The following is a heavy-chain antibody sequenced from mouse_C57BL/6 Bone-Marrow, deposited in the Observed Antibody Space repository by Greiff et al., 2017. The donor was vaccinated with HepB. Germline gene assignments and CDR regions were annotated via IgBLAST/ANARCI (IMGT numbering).Heavy chain of an antibody. D-gene: IGHD2-2*01. CDR1: GYTFTSYW. V-gene: IGHV1-61*01. Sequence: QVQLQQPGAELVRPGSSVKLSCKASGYTFTSYWMDWVKQRPGQGLEWIGNIYPSDSETHYNQKFKDKATLTVDKSSSTAYMQLSSLTSEDSAGYYCATIYYGYDVNFDYWGQGTTLTVSS. CDR2: IYPSDSET. CDR3: ATIYYGYDVNFDY. J-gene: IGHJ2*01.